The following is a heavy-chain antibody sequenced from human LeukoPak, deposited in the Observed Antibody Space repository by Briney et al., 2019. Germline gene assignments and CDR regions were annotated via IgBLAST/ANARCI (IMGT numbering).Heavy chain of an antibody. CDR1: GFSLSTYGMG. CDR2: IYWNEDK. Sequence: SGPTLVKPTQTLTLTCTFSGFSLSTYGMGVGWIRQPPGKALEWLALIYWNEDKRYSPSLKTRLTITKDTSRNQVVLTMTNMDPVDTGTYYCARTSEGDPFDYWGQGTLVTVSS. J-gene: IGHJ4*02. D-gene: IGHD3-10*01. V-gene: IGHV2-5*01. CDR3: ARTSEGDPFDY.